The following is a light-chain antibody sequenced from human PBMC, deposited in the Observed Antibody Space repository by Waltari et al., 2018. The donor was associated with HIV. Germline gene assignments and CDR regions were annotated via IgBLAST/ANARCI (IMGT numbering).Light chain of an antibody. V-gene: IGKV1-8*01. Sequence: TQSPSSFSASTGDRVTITCRASQGISSYLAWYQQKPGKAPKLLIYGASTLQSGVPSRFSGSGSGTDFTLTISCLQSEDFATYYCQQYYNYPRTFGQGTKLEIK. CDR3: QQYYNYPRT. CDR2: GAS. J-gene: IGKJ2*01. CDR1: QGISSY.